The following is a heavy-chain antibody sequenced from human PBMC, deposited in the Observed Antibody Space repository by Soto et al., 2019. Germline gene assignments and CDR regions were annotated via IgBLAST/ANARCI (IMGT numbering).Heavy chain of an antibody. Sequence: GASVKVSCKVSGYTLTELSMHWVRQAPGKGLEWMGWFNPEDGDTNYAQKFQGRVTITRDTSASTAYMELSSLRSEDTAVYYCARDPSYYGMDVWGQGTTVTVSS. V-gene: IGHV1-24*01. J-gene: IGHJ6*02. CDR3: ARDPSYYGMDV. CDR1: GYTLTELS. CDR2: FNPEDGDT.